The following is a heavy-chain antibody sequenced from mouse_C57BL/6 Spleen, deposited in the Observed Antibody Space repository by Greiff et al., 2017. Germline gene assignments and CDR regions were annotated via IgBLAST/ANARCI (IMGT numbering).Heavy chain of an antibody. V-gene: IGHV3-6*01. CDR3: ARDGYCSLFDY. CDR1: GYSITSGYY. Sequence: EVKLMESGPGLVKPSQSLSLTCSVTGYSITSGYYWNWIRQFPGNKLEWMGYISYDGSNNYNPSLKNLISITRDTSKNQFFLKLNSVTTEDTATYYCARDGYCSLFDYWGQGTTLTVSS. J-gene: IGHJ2*01. D-gene: IGHD2-3*01. CDR2: ISYDGSN.